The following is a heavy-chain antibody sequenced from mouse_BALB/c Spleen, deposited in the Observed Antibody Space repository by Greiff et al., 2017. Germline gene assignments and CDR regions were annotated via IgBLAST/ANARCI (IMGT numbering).Heavy chain of an antibody. CDR2: IRNKANGYTT. CDR1: GFTFTDYY. V-gene: IGHV7-3*02. D-gene: IGHD1-2*01. CDR3: ASDYGYVGWYFDV. J-gene: IGHJ1*01. Sequence: EVQGVESGGGLVQPGGSLRLSCATSGFTFTDYYMSWVRQPPGKALEWLGFIRNKANGYTTEYSASVQGRFTISRDNSQSILYLQMNTRRAEDSATYNCASDYGYVGWYFDVWGAGTTVTVSS.